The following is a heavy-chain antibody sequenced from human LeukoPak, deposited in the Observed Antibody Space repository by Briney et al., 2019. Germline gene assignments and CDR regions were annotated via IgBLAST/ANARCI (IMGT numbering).Heavy chain of an antibody. CDR1: GGSISSGGYY. D-gene: IGHD2-15*01. CDR2: IYYSGST. CDR3: ARRATILSGMDV. J-gene: IGHJ6*02. Sequence: SQTLSLTCTVSGGSISSGGYYWSWIRQHPGKGLEWIGYIYYSGSTYYNPSLKSRVTISVDTSKNQFSLKLSSVTAADTAVYYCARRATILSGMDVWGQGTTVTVSS. V-gene: IGHV4-31*03.